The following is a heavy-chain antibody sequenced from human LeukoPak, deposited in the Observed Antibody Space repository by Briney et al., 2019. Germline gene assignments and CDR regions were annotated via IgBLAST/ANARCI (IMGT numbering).Heavy chain of an antibody. CDR1: GGSFSGYY. CDR3: ARAVKYYYYMDV. Sequence: KASETLSLTCAVYGGSFSGYYWSWIRQPPGRGLEWIGEINHSGSTNYNPSLKSQVTISVDTSKNQFSLKLSSVTAADTAVYYCARAVKYYYYMDVWGKGTTVTVSS. J-gene: IGHJ6*03. D-gene: IGHD3-16*02. CDR2: INHSGST. V-gene: IGHV4-34*01.